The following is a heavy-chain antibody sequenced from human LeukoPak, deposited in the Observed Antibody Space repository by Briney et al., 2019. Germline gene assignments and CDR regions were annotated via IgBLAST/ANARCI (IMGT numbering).Heavy chain of an antibody. J-gene: IGHJ4*02. CDR1: GGSFSGYY. V-gene: IGHV4-34*01. Sequence: KPSETLSLTCAVYGGSFSGYYWSWIRQPPGKGLEWIGEINHSGSTNYNPSLKSRVTISVDTSKNQFSLKLSSVTAADTAVYYCARVGVGATTFDYWGQGTLVTVSS. CDR2: INHSGST. CDR3: ARVGVGATTFDY. D-gene: IGHD1-26*01.